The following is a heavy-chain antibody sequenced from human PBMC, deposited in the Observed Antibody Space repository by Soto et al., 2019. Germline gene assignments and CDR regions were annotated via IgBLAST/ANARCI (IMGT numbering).Heavy chain of an antibody. CDR2: ISYDGSNK. J-gene: IGHJ4*02. CDR3: AKDRRDAVVVPAAQHGCLDY. Sequence: GGSLRLSCAASGFTFSSYGMHWVRQAPGKGLEWVAVISYDGSNKYYADSVKGRFTISRDNSKNTLYLQMNSLRAEDTAVYYCAKDRRDAVVVPAAQHGCLDYWGQGTLVTVSS. D-gene: IGHD2-2*01. V-gene: IGHV3-30*18. CDR1: GFTFSSYG.